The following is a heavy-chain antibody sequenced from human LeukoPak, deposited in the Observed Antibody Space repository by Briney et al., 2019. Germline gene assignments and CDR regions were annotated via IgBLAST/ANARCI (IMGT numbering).Heavy chain of an antibody. D-gene: IGHD3-22*01. V-gene: IGHV3-33*08. CDR3: ARPRRSSGNGAYFDY. CDR1: GFTFGSYW. J-gene: IGHJ4*02. Sequence: PGGSLRLSCAASGFTFGSYWMSWVRQAPGKGLEWVAVIWYDGSNKYYADSVKGRFTISRDNSKNTLYLQMNSLRAEDTAVYYCARPRRSSGNGAYFDYWGQGTLVTVSS. CDR2: IWYDGSNK.